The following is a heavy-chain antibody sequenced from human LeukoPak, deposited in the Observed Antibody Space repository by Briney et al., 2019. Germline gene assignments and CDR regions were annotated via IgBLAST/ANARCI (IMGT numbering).Heavy chain of an antibody. V-gene: IGHV4-39*01. CDR1: GLTFSSYSMN. CDR2: IYYSGST. J-gene: IGHJ6*03. CDR3: ARPNYYYYYMDV. Sequence: GSLRLSCAASGLTFSSYSMNWVRQPPGKGQEWIGSIYYSGSTYYNPSLKSRVTISVDTSKNQFSLKLSSVTAADTAVYYCARPNYYYYYMDVWGKGTTVTVSS.